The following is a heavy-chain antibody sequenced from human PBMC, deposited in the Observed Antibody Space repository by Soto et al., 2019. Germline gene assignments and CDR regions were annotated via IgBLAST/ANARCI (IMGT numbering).Heavy chain of an antibody. CDR2: IIPSYGAA. Sequence: QVQLVQSGAELKKPGSSVKVSCKASGGTFSSYAINWVRQAPGQGLEWVGGIIPSYGAASYAQKFLGRVTIIADESTNTASMELSSLTSEDTAVYYCARTSLQYRVDYSMDVWGQGTTVTVSS. D-gene: IGHD5-12*01. V-gene: IGHV1-69*01. CDR3: ARTSLQYRVDYSMDV. J-gene: IGHJ6*02. CDR1: GGTFSSYA.